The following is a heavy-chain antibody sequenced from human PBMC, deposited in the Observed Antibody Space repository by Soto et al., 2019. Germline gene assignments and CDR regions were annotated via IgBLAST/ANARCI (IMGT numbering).Heavy chain of an antibody. Sequence: GGSLRLSCAASGFTFDDYAMHWVRQAPGKGLEWVSGISWNSGSIGYADSVKGRFTISRDNAKNSLYLQMNSLRAEDTPLYYCAKDSSNYPRWWFDPWGQGTLVTVSS. J-gene: IGHJ5*02. V-gene: IGHV3-9*01. CDR1: GFTFDDYA. CDR2: ISWNSGSI. CDR3: AKDSSNYPRWWFDP. D-gene: IGHD4-4*01.